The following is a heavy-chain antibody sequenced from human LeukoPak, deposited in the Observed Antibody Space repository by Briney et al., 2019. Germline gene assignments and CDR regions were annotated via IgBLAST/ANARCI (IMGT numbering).Heavy chain of an antibody. CDR3: ARAFRGTMVSGRAFDI. CDR2: IYYSGST. D-gene: IGHD3-10*01. J-gene: IGHJ3*02. V-gene: IGHV4-39*01. CDR1: GDSISSSSSY. Sequence: SETLSLTCTVSGDSISSSSSYWGWIRQPPGEGLEWIGSIYYSGSTYYNTSLKSRVTISVDTSKNQFSLKLSSVTAADTAVYYCARAFRGTMVSGRAFDIWGQGTMVTVSS.